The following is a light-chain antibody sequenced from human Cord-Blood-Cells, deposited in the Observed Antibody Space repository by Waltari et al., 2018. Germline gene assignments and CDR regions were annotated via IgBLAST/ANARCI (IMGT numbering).Light chain of an antibody. J-gene: IGKJ2*01. CDR2: DAS. CDR1: QSISSW. V-gene: IGKV1-5*01. Sequence: PSTLSASVGDRVTITCRASQSISSWLAWYQQKPGKAPKLLIYDASSLESGVPSRFSGSGSGTEFTLTISSLQPDDFATYYCQQYNSYSYTFGQGTKVEIK. CDR3: QQYNSYSYT.